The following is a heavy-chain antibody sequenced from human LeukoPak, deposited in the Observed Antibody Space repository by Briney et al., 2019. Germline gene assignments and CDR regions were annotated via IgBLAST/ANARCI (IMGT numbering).Heavy chain of an antibody. V-gene: IGHV4-4*08. CDR1: GDAISTYY. CDR2: IANGRT. CDR3: ARDKAHSYGYYFDP. J-gene: IGHJ4*02. Sequence: PSETLSLTCTVSGDAISTYYWTWIRQTPGKGLEWVGHIANGRTDYSPSLKSRAIISVDTSKNQISLRLTSVTAADTAVYHCARDKAHSYGYYFDPWGPGTQVLVSS. D-gene: IGHD3-10*01.